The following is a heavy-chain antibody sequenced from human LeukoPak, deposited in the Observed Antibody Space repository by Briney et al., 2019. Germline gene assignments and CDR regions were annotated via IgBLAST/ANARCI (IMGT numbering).Heavy chain of an antibody. V-gene: IGHV4-39*07. D-gene: IGHD3-10*01. CDR2: IYYSGST. CDR3: ARSPRGEGFGEVLNP. Sequence: SEALSLTCTVSVGSISSSSYYWGWIHQPPGRGLEWIGSIYYSGSTYYNPSLKSRVTISVDTSKNQFSLKLSSVTAADTAVYYCARSPRGEGFGEVLNPWGQGTLVTVSS. CDR1: VGSISSSSYY. J-gene: IGHJ5*02.